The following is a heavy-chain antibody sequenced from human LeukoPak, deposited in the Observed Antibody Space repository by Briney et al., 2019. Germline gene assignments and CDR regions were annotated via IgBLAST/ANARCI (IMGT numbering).Heavy chain of an antibody. CDR1: GFTFSSYA. Sequence: GGSLRLSCAASGFTFSSYAMSWVRQAPGKGLEWASGISGSGGSTYYADSVKGRFTISRDNSKNTLYLQMNSLRAEDTAVYYCAKSSYCSSTTCYTIGNFDFWGQGTLVTVSS. V-gene: IGHV3-23*01. CDR3: AKSSYCSSTTCYTIGNFDF. CDR2: ISGSGGST. D-gene: IGHD2-2*02. J-gene: IGHJ4*02.